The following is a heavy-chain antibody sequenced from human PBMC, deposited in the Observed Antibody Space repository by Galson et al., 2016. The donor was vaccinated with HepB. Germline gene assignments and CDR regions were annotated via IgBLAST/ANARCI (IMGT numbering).Heavy chain of an antibody. D-gene: IGHD5-18*01. CDR3: ARDFRGYKVLDY. CDR1: GYTFSVYG. CDR2: ISALNGDT. V-gene: IGHV1-18*04. J-gene: IGHJ4*02. Sequence: SCKASGYTFSVYGISWVRQAPGQGLEWMGWISALNGDTKYAPRLQDRVTMATDTSASTAYMELRSLRSDDTAVYYCARDFRGYKVLDYWGQGTLVTVSS.